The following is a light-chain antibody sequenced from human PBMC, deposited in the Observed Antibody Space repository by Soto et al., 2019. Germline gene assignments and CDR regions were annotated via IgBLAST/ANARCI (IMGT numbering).Light chain of an antibody. V-gene: IGKV1-33*01. Sequence: DIQMTQSPSSLSASVGDRVTITCQASQGITNYLNWYQQKPGKAPKLLIYGASNLETGVPSRFSGSGSGTDFTFTISSLQAEDIATYFCQQYDSVFTFGQGTRLGIK. CDR2: GAS. CDR3: QQYDSVFT. CDR1: QGITNY. J-gene: IGKJ5*01.